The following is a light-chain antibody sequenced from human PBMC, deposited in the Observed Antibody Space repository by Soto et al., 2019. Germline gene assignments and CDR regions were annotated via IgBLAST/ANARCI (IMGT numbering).Light chain of an antibody. V-gene: IGKV3-15*01. Sequence: EIVMTQSPATLSVSPGERATVSCRASQTVSSNLAWYQQKPCQAPRLLIHGSSTRATGVPARFSGSGSGTEFTLTISSLQSEDFAVYYCQQYHNWPPQYTFGQGTKLQIK. CDR1: QTVSSN. J-gene: IGKJ2*01. CDR3: QQYHNWPPQYT. CDR2: GSS.